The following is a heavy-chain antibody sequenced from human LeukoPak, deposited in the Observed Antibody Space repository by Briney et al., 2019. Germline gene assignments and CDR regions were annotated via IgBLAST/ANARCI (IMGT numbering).Heavy chain of an antibody. J-gene: IGHJ3*02. D-gene: IGHD1-7*01. CDR2: LYTSGSP. CDR3: ARGRLGGGNYPDAFDI. Sequence: SQTLSLTCTVSGGSISSGSYYWSWIRQPAGKGLEWIGRLYTSGSPNYNPSLKSRVTISVDTSKNQFSLKLSSVTAADTAVYYCARGRLGGGNYPDAFDIWGQGTMVTLSS. CDR1: GGSISSGSYY. V-gene: IGHV4-61*02.